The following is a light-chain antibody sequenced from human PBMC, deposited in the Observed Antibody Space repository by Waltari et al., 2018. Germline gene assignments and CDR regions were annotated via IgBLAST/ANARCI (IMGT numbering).Light chain of an antibody. CDR3: CSYAGSSTPYV. J-gene: IGLJ1*01. Sequence: QSALTHPASVSGSPGQSITISCPGTSSDVGRYNLFSWYQQHPGKAPKLMIYEGSKRPSGVSNRFSGSKSGNTASLTISGLQAEDEADYYCCSYAGSSTPYVFGTGTKVTVL. CDR2: EGS. CDR1: SSDVGRYNL. V-gene: IGLV2-23*01.